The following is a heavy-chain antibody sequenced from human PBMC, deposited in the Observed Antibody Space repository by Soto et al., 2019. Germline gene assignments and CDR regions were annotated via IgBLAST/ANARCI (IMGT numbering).Heavy chain of an antibody. CDR2: ISSSASHI. CDR1: GFSFSSYS. Sequence: EVQLVESGGGLVKPGGSLRLSCAASGFSFSSYSMNWVRQAPGKGLEWVSSISSSASHINYADSVKGRSTISRDNAKKSLYLQMNSLRAEDTAVYYCARGYTGYCSGGTCYWFDPWGQGTLVNVSS. CDR3: ARGYTGYCSGGTCYWFDP. J-gene: IGHJ5*02. D-gene: IGHD2-15*01. V-gene: IGHV3-21*01.